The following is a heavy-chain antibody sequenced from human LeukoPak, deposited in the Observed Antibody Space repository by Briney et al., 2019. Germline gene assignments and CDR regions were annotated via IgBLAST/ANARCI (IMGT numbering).Heavy chain of an antibody. J-gene: IGHJ5*02. CDR2: INHSGST. Sequence: PSETLSLTCAVYGGSFSGYYWSWIRQPPGKGLEWIGEINHSGSTNYNPSLKSRVTISVDTSKNQFSLKLSSVTAADTAVYYCARNLPNKWLRGRNWFDPWGQGTLVTVSS. CDR3: ARNLPNKWLRGRNWFDP. V-gene: IGHV4-34*01. D-gene: IGHD5-12*01. CDR1: GGSFSGYY.